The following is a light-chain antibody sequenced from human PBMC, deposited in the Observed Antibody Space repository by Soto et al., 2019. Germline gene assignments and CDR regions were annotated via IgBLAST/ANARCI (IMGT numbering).Light chain of an antibody. J-gene: IGKJ1*01. CDR2: DAS. CDR3: QQYDTSPRT. Sequence: EIVLTQSPATLSLSPGKRATLSCRASQSVSSFLAWYQQKPGQAPRLLIYDASNRATGIPDRFSGSGSGTDFTLSISRLEPEDFAVYYCQQYDTSPRTFGQGTKVDIK. V-gene: IGKV3-20*01. CDR1: QSVSSF.